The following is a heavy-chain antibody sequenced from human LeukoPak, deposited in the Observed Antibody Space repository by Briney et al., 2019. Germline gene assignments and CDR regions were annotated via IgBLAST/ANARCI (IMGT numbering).Heavy chain of an antibody. CDR2: ISDSGGDT. D-gene: IGHD6-6*01. CDR3: AKRVPYSSSSVYFDY. J-gene: IGHJ4*02. Sequence: GGSLRLSCAASGFIFSNYGMSWVRQAPGKGLEWVSAISDSGGDTYYADSVKGRFTISKDISKNTLHLQMNNLRAEDTAVYYCAKRVPYSSSSVYFDYWGQATLVTVSS. V-gene: IGHV3-23*01. CDR1: GFIFSNYG.